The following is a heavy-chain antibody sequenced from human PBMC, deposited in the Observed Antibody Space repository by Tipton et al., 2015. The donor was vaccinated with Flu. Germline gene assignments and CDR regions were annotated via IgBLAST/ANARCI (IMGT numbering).Heavy chain of an antibody. CDR1: GDSIGSDYY. CDR3: AKDNDPSNVPHY. J-gene: IGHJ4*02. Sequence: LRLSCSVSGDSIGSDYYWGWIRQPPGKGLEWLGNIHRSGNTYYNSSLKSRVTFSLDKSKNQFSLRLVSMTATDTAVYYCAKDNDPSNVPHYWGQGTLVTVSS. V-gene: IGHV4-38-2*02. CDR2: IHRSGNT. D-gene: IGHD1-1*01.